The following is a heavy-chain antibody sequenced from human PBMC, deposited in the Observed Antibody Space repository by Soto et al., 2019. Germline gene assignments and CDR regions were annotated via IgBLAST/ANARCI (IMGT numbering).Heavy chain of an antibody. CDR1: GDSVSNYY. CDR3: TKGPNLNYYYYGVDL. D-gene: IGHD7-27*01. Sequence: QVQLQESGPGLVKPSETLSLTCTVSGDSVSNYYWSWIRQPAGRGLEWIGRVYSSWATNYNPSLNGRVTMSEEPSRNQFSLRLSSVTAAEKAIYYCTKGPNLNYYYYGVDLWGQGTAVTVSS. V-gene: IGHV4-4*07. J-gene: IGHJ6*02. CDR2: VYSSWAT.